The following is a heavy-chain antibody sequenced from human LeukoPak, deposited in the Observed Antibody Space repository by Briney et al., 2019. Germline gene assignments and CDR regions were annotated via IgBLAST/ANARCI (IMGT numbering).Heavy chain of an antibody. V-gene: IGHV1-2*02. J-gene: IGHJ3*02. D-gene: IGHD2-21*02. Sequence: ASVKVSCKASGYTFTGYYMHWVRQAPGQGLEWMGCINPNSGGTNYAQKFQGRVTMTRDTSISTAYMELSRLRSDDTAVYYCARAGGVVTAIRGAGAFDIWGQGTMVTVSS. CDR3: ARAGGVVTAIRGAGAFDI. CDR2: INPNSGGT. CDR1: GYTFTGYY.